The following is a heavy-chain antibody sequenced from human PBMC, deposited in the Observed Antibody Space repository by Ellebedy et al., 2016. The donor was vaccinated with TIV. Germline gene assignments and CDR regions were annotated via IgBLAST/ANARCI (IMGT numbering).Heavy chain of an antibody. Sequence: PGGSLRLSCAASGFSFSSYGMSWVRQAPGKGLEWVSTVSPTGTRTYYADSVEGRFIISRENSKKTLSLQMNSLRVEDTAVYYCAKGRGGGSDSSTPRYYFDYWGLGTLVTVSS. V-gene: IGHV3-23*01. D-gene: IGHD2-2*01. CDR2: VSPTGTRT. CDR3: AKGRGGGSDSSTPRYYFDY. J-gene: IGHJ4*02. CDR1: GFSFSSYG.